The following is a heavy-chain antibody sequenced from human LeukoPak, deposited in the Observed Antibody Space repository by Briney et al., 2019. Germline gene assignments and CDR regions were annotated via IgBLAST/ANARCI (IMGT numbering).Heavy chain of an antibody. V-gene: IGHV3-21*01. J-gene: IGHJ4*02. D-gene: IGHD1-26*01. Sequence: PGGSLRLSCAASGFTFSSYSMNWVRQAPGKGLEWVSSISSSSSSYIYYADSVKGRFTISRDNAKNSLYLQMNSLRAEDTAVYYCARVLGSYTYYFDYWGQGTLVTVSS. CDR2: ISSSSSSYI. CDR3: ARVLGSYTYYFDY. CDR1: GFTFSSYS.